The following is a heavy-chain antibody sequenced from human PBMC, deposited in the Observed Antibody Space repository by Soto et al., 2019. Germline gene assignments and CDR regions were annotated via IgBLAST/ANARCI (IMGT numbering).Heavy chain of an antibody. Sequence: GASVKVSCKASGGTFSSYAISWVRQAPGQGLEWMGGIIPIFGTANYAQKFQGRVTITADESTSTAYMELSSLRSEDTAVYYCARDLRVRGVISYGGWFDPWGQGTLVTVSS. J-gene: IGHJ5*02. D-gene: IGHD3-10*01. CDR1: GGTFSSYA. CDR3: ARDLRVRGVISYGGWFDP. V-gene: IGHV1-69*13. CDR2: IIPIFGTA.